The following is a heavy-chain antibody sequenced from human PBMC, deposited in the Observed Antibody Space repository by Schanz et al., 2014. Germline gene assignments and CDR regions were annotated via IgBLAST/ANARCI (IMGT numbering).Heavy chain of an antibody. Sequence: QVQLVQSGTQVKKPGASVKVSCKASGYTLSAYSLNWVRQAPGQGLEWMGIVNPSVRGTHFAREFQGRVTVTSDTSTSTVYMELSGLRSEDTAVYYCAGAFDSSGYYFDYWGQGTLVTVSS. CDR1: GYTLSAYS. V-gene: IGHV1-46*03. CDR3: AGAFDSSGYYFDY. J-gene: IGHJ4*02. CDR2: VNPSVRGT. D-gene: IGHD3-22*01.